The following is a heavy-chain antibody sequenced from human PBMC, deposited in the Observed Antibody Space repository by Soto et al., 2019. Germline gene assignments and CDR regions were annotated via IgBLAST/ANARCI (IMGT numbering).Heavy chain of an antibody. CDR2: IDWDDDK. V-gene: IGHV2-70*01. J-gene: IGHJ6*02. CDR3: ARIIRRPSCSGGSCYPPIYSGMDV. D-gene: IGHD2-15*01. CDR1: GFSLSTSGMC. Sequence: SGPTLVNPTQTLTLTCTFSGFSLSTSGMCVSWIRQPPGKALEWLALIDWDDDKYYSTSLKTRLTISKDTSKNQVVLTMTNMDPVDTATYYCARIIRRPSCSGGSCYPPIYSGMDVWGQGTTVTVSS.